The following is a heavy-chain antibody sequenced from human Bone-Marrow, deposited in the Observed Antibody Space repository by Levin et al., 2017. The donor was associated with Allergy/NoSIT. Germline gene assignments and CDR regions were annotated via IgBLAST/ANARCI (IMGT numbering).Heavy chain of an antibody. CDR2: ISGSGGYT. D-gene: IGHD6-19*01. Sequence: PGGSLRLSCAASGFTFSSYAMSWVRQAPWKGLEWVSDISGSGGYTYYADSVKGRFTISRDNSKNTLYLQMNSLRAEDTAVYYCAKTPKYSSGWFFDDWGQGTLVTVSS. V-gene: IGHV3-23*01. CDR3: AKTPKYSSGWFFDD. J-gene: IGHJ4*02. CDR1: GFTFSSYA.